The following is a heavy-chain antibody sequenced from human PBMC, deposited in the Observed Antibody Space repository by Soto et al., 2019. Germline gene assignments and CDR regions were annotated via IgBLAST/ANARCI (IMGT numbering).Heavy chain of an antibody. CDR2: SYYRSKWYN. D-gene: IGHD5-18*01. J-gene: IGHJ4*02. V-gene: IGHV6-1*01. CDR3: ARDSRVRYGYSYYFDY. Sequence: SQTLSLTCAISGDSVSSKSAAWNWIRQSPSRGLEWLGRSYYRSKWYNDYAVSVKSRITINPDTSKNQFSLQLNSVTPEDTAVYYCARDSRVRYGYSYYFDYWGQGTLVTVSS. CDR1: GDSVSSKSAA.